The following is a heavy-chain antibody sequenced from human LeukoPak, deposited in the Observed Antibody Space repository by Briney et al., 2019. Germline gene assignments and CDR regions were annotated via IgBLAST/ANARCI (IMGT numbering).Heavy chain of an antibody. CDR2: ISSSGSTI. CDR1: GFTFSDYY. CDR3: ARENNVVVIAYPPFDY. J-gene: IGHJ4*02. V-gene: IGHV3-11*04. D-gene: IGHD2-21*01. Sequence: GGSLRLSCAASGFTFSDYYMSWIRQAPGKGLEWVSYISSSGSTIYHADSVKGRFTISRDNAKNSLYLQMNSLRAEDTAVYYCARENNVVVIAYPPFDYWGQGTLVTVSS.